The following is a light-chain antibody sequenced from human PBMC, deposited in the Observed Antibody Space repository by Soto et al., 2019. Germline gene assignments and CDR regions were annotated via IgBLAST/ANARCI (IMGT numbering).Light chain of an antibody. J-gene: IGKJ1*01. Sequence: AIQMTQSLSSLSASVGDRVTITCRASQGIRNDLGWYQQKPGKAPKILIYAASSLQRGVPSRLSGSGSATDLALTISSLHPEDFATYSCLQDYNYPWTFGEGTKVEIK. CDR1: QGIRND. CDR2: AAS. CDR3: LQDYNYPWT. V-gene: IGKV1-6*01.